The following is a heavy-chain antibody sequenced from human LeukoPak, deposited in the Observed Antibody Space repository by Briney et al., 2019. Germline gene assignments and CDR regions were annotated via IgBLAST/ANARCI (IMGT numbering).Heavy chain of an antibody. CDR2: IYHSGST. V-gene: IGHV4-38-2*02. CDR3: ARHDYGDCLDY. Sequence: PSETLSLTCTVSGDSVSSGNYYWSWIRQPPGKGLEWIGSIYHSGSTYYNPSLKSRVTISVDTSKNQFSLKLSSVTAADTAVYYCARHDYGDCLDYWGQGTLVTVSS. J-gene: IGHJ4*02. CDR1: GDSVSSGNYY. D-gene: IGHD4-17*01.